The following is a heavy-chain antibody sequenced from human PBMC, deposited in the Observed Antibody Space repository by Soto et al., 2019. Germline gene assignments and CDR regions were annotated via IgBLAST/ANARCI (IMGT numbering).Heavy chain of an antibody. CDR1: GFILSSYA. Sequence: PGGSLRLSCAASGFILSSYAMTWVRQGPGKGLEWVSGISGNGGTTYYADSVKGRFIISRDNSKNTLFLQMNSLRAEVSAIYYCAKRFAYSSGLDGFDIWGQGTMVTVSS. CDR2: ISGNGGTT. J-gene: IGHJ3*02. CDR3: AKRFAYSSGLDGFDI. V-gene: IGHV3-23*01. D-gene: IGHD6-19*01.